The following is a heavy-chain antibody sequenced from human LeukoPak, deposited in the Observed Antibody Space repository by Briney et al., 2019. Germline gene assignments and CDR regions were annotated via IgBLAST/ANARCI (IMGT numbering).Heavy chain of an antibody. D-gene: IGHD5-18*01. CDR2: ISSSSSYV. Sequence: GGSLRLSCAASGFTFSSYSMNWVRQAPGKGLEWVSSISSSSSYVYYADSVKGRFTISRDNAKNSLYLQMNSLRAEDTAVYYCARGQDTAMVPFEYWGQGTLVTVSS. CDR1: GFTFSSYS. V-gene: IGHV3-21*01. J-gene: IGHJ4*02. CDR3: ARGQDTAMVPFEY.